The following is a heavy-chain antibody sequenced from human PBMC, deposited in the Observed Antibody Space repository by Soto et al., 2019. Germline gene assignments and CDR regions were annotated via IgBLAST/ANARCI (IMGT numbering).Heavy chain of an antibody. CDR1: GYTFSTYD. J-gene: IGHJ6*02. Sequence: ASVKVSCKASGYTFSTYDIYWVRQAPGQGLEWMGWMNPNSGDTGYAQKFLGRVTMTRDSSMKTAYMELSSLSSDDTAVYYCARVNYYGSGTYEDFFYYYAMDVWGQGTTVTVSS. D-gene: IGHD3-10*01. CDR3: ARVNYYGSGTYEDFFYYYAMDV. CDR2: MNPNSGDT. V-gene: IGHV1-8*01.